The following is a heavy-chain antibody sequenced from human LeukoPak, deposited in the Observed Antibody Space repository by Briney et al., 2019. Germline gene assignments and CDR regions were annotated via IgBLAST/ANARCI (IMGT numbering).Heavy chain of an antibody. V-gene: IGHV4-34*01. CDR2: INQSGST. J-gene: IGHJ5*02. CDR3: ARHKTYYYDSSGYSPHNWFDP. CDR1: GGSFSGYY. Sequence: SETLSLTCAVYGGSFSGYYWSWIRQPPGKGLEWIGEINQSGSTNYNPSLKSRVTISVDTSKNQFSLKLSSVTAADTAVYYCARHKTYYYDSSGYSPHNWFDPWGQGTLVTVSS. D-gene: IGHD3-22*01.